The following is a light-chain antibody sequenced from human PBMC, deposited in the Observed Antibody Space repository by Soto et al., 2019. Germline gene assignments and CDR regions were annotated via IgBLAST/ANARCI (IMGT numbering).Light chain of an antibody. Sequence: QSALTQPPSASGSPGQSVTIFCTGTSSDVGASNYVSWYQQHPGKAPKLMIYDVFKRPSGVPDRFSGSKSGNTASLTVSGLQTEDEADYYCCSYAGGNSLVFGGGTKVTVL. CDR3: CSYAGGNSLV. CDR1: SSDVGASNY. CDR2: DVF. J-gene: IGLJ2*01. V-gene: IGLV2-8*01.